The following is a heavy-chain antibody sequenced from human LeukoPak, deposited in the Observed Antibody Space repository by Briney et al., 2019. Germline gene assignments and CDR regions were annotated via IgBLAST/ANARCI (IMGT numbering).Heavy chain of an antibody. CDR1: GFTFSDYS. J-gene: IGHJ4*02. Sequence: GGSLRLSCAASGFTFSDYSMNWVRQAPGKGLEWVSSIRGSGPYIYYADSLKGRFTISRDNAKNSLYLQMNSLRAEDTAVYYCARENRAHVVVVPAAVDYWGQGTLVTVSS. CDR3: ARENRAHVVVVPAAVDY. CDR2: IRGSGPYI. D-gene: IGHD2-2*01. V-gene: IGHV3-21*06.